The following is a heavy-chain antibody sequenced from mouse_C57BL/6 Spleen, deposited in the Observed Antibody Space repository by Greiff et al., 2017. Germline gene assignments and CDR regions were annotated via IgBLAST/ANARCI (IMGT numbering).Heavy chain of an antibody. D-gene: IGHD2-3*01. V-gene: IGHV14-1*01. Sequence: EVQLPQSGAELVRPGASVKLSCTASGFNIKDYYMHWVKQRPEQGLEWIGRIDPEDGDTEYAPKFQGKATMTADTSSNTAYLQLSSLTSEDTAVYYCTREDGYYDYAMDYWGQGTSVTVSS. J-gene: IGHJ4*01. CDR1: GFNIKDYY. CDR2: IDPEDGDT. CDR3: TREDGYYDYAMDY.